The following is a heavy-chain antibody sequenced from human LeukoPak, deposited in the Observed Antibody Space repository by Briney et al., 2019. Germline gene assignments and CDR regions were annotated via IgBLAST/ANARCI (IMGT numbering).Heavy chain of an antibody. CDR3: ARIPRYFDWLLLSYFDY. Sequence: GGSLRLSCAASGFTFSHYSMHWVRQAPGKGLEWVAVISYDGSDKSYADSVKGRFTISRDNSKNTLYLQMNSLRAEDTAVYYCARIPRYFDWLLLSYFDYWGQGTLVTVSS. CDR1: GFTFSHYS. J-gene: IGHJ4*02. V-gene: IGHV3-30-3*01. D-gene: IGHD3-9*01. CDR2: ISYDGSDK.